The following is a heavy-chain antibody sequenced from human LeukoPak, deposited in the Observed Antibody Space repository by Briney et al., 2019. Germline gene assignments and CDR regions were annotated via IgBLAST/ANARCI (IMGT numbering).Heavy chain of an antibody. J-gene: IGHJ4*02. Sequence: SETLSLTCTVSGDSISTYYWSWIRQPPGKGLEWIGYIYYSVTSDYNPSLKRRVTMSVDMSTNQFSLRLTSVTAADTAVYYCARSPTKRVPEDYWGQGTLVTVSS. CDR2: IYYSVTS. CDR3: ARSPTKRVPEDY. V-gene: IGHV4-59*12. CDR1: GDSISTYY. D-gene: IGHD2-2*01.